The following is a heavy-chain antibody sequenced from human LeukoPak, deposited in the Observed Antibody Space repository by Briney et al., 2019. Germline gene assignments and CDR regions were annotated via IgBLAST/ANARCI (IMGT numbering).Heavy chain of an antibody. CDR1: GGSISSYY. D-gene: IGHD6-13*01. V-gene: IGHV4-59*01. CDR2: IYYSRST. J-gene: IGHJ3*02. Sequence: SETLSLTCTVSGGSISSYYWSWIRQPPGKGLEWIGYIYYSRSTNYNPSLKSRVTISVDTSKNQFSLKLSSVTAADTAVYYCARDYWGSSWYGGAFDIWGQGTMVTVSS. CDR3: ARDYWGSSWYGGAFDI.